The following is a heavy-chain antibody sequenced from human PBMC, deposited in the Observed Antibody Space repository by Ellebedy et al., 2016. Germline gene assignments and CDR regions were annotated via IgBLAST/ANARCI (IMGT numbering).Heavy chain of an antibody. V-gene: IGHV3-53*01. CDR3: VTRHNGAFDF. CDR2: LYGGGAS. Sequence: GESLKISXAASGFTFSDYYMSWIRQAPGKGLELVSLLYGGGASYYADSVKGRFTISTDNSKKTLYLQMSGLGAEDTAVYYCVTRHNGAFDFWGQGTMVTVSS. J-gene: IGHJ3*01. D-gene: IGHD2-8*01. CDR1: GFTFSDYY.